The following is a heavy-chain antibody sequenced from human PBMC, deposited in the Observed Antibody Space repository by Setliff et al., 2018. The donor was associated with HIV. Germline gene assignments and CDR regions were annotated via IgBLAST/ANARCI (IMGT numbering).Heavy chain of an antibody. CDR1: GGTFNNYA. J-gene: IGHJ4*02. CDR3: ATVFYYDSESFSLDY. D-gene: IGHD3-10*01. Sequence: ASVKVSCKASGGTFNNYAISWVRQAPGQGLERVGGIIPLFGTSNYALKFQGRVTITANESTNTAHMELSSLRSVDTAMYYCATVFYYDSESFSLDYWGQGMLVTVSS. V-gene: IGHV1-69*13. CDR2: IIPLFGTS.